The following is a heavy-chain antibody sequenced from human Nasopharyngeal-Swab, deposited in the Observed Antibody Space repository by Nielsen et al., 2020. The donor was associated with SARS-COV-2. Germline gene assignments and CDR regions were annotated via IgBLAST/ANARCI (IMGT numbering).Heavy chain of an antibody. CDR1: GFTFSSYW. CDR2: INSDGSST. D-gene: IGHD6-13*01. V-gene: IGHV3-74*01. J-gene: IGHJ4*02. Sequence: GGSLRLSCAASGFTFSSYWMHWVRQAPGKGLVWVSRINSDGSSTSSADSVKGRFTISRDNAKNILYLQMNRLRAEDTAVYYCAIIAAAGTHYRGQGTLVTVSS. CDR3: AIIAAAGTHY.